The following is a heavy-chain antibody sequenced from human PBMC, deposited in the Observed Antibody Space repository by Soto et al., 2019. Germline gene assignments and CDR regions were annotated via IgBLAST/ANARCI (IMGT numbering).Heavy chain of an antibody. V-gene: IGHV4-34*01. J-gene: IGHJ3*02. CDR1: GGSFSGYY. Sequence: SETLSLTCAVYGGSFSGYYWSWIRQPPGKGLEWIGEINHSGSTNYNPSLKSRVTISVDTSKNQFSLKLNSVTPEDTAVYYCAREQQLWPLNDAFDIWGQGTMVTVSS. D-gene: IGHD5-18*01. CDR2: INHSGST. CDR3: AREQQLWPLNDAFDI.